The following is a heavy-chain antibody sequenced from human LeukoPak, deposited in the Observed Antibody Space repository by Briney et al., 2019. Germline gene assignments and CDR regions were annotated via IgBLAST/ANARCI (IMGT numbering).Heavy chain of an antibody. CDR1: GFTFSTYA. D-gene: IGHD1-7*01. Sequence: GGSLRLSCAASGFTFSTYAVNWVRQAPGRGLEWVSTISGSGDSTYYADSVKGRFTISRDNSKDTLYLQMSSVRVDDTAVYYCARTSDFDYWGQGTLVTVSS. CDR3: ARTSDFDY. V-gene: IGHV3-23*01. CDR2: ISGSGDST. J-gene: IGHJ4*02.